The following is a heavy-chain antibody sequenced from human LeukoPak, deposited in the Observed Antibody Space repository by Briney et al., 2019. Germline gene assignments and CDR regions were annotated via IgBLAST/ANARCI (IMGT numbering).Heavy chain of an antibody. CDR2: IYHSGST. CDR3: ARLTGTTNMDAFDI. D-gene: IGHD1-7*01. V-gene: IGHV4-4*02. Sequence: SETLSLTCAVSGVSISSSNWWSWVRQPPGQGLEWIGEIYHSGSTNYNPSLKSRVTISVDKSKNQFSLKLSSVTAADTAVYYCARLTGTTNMDAFDIWGQGTMVTVSS. CDR1: GVSISSSNW. J-gene: IGHJ3*02.